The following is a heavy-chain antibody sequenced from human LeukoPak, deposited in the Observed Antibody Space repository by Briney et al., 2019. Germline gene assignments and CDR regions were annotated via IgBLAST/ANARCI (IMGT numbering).Heavy chain of an antibody. D-gene: IGHD3-3*01. CDR1: GGSVSGYY. CDR2: ISHRGRT. J-gene: IGHJ4*02. V-gene: IGHV4-34*01. CDR3: ARVPLRFLEPFDY. Sequence: SETLSLTCAVYGGSVSGYYWSWIRQSPEKGLEWIGEISHRGRTHYTPSLQSRVTMSVDTSKNQFALNLNSVTAADTAVYYCARVPLRFLEPFDYWGQGILVTVSS.